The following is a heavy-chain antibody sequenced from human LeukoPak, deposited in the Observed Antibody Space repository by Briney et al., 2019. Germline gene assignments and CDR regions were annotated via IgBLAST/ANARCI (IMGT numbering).Heavy chain of an antibody. CDR3: AREMFHPHDYGDLETLYYYYGMDV. J-gene: IGHJ6*02. Sequence: GGSLRLSCATSGFTFTNYAMNWVRQAPGKGLEWVSSISSSSSYIYYADSVKGRFTISRDNAKNSLYLQMNSLRAEDTAVYYCAREMFHPHDYGDLETLYYYYGMDVWGQGTTVTVSS. CDR2: ISSSSSYI. V-gene: IGHV3-21*01. D-gene: IGHD4-17*01. CDR1: GFTFTNYA.